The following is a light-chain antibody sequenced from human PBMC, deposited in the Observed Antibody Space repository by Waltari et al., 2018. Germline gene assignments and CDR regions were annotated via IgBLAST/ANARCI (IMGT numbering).Light chain of an antibody. CDR3: SSYTSSSTLFVV. CDR2: EVS. CDR1: SSDVGGYNY. V-gene: IGLV2-14*01. J-gene: IGLJ2*01. Sequence: QSALTQTASVSGSPGQSITISCTGTSSDVGGYNYVSWYQQHPGKAPKLMIYEVSNRPSGVSTRFSGSKSGNTASLTISGLQAEDEADYYCSSYTSSSTLFVVFGGGTKLTVL.